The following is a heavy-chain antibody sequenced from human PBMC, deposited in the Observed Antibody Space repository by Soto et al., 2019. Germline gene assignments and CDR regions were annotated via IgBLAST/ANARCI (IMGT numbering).Heavy chain of an antibody. D-gene: IGHD3-22*01. J-gene: IGHJ5*02. Sequence: PSETLSLTCTVSGGSISSYYWSWIRQPPGKGLEWIGYIYYSDSANYNPSLKSRVIISVDTSKNQFSLRLSSVTAADTAVYYCARAYYATSGYSLDPWGQGILVTVSS. V-gene: IGHV4-59*01. CDR3: ARAYYATSGYSLDP. CDR2: IYYSDSA. CDR1: GGSISSYY.